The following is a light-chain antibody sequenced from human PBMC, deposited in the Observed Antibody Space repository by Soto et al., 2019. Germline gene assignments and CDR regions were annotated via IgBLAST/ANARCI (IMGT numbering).Light chain of an antibody. Sequence: QSALTQPRSVSGSPGQSVTISCTGTSSDVGGYNYVSWYQQHPGKAPKLMIYDVIKRPSGVPDRFSGSKSGNTASLTISGLQDEDEADYYCCSYAGSYVFGTGTKLTVL. CDR2: DVI. CDR1: SSDVGGYNY. J-gene: IGLJ1*01. V-gene: IGLV2-11*01. CDR3: CSYAGSYV.